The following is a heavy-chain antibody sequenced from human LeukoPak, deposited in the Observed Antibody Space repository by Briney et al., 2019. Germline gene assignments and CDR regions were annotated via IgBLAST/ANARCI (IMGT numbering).Heavy chain of an antibody. CDR3: ARATIRYFDWLSAFDI. D-gene: IGHD3-9*01. V-gene: IGHV3-30-3*01. CDR2: ISYDGSNK. Sequence: GGSLRPSCAASGFTFSSYAMHWVRQAPGKGLEWVAVISYDGSNKYYADSVKGRFTISRDNSKNTLYLQMNSLRAEDTAVYYCARATIRYFDWLSAFDIWGQGTMVTVSS. CDR1: GFTFSSYA. J-gene: IGHJ3*02.